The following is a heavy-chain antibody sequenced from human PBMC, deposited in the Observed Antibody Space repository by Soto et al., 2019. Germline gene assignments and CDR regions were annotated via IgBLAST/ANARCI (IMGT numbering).Heavy chain of an antibody. D-gene: IGHD1-1*01. CDR1: GFTFNNAW. J-gene: IGHJ4*02. CDR2: IKSETDGGTG. Sequence: EVHLVESGGGLVKPGGSLRLSCVASGFTFNNAWMSWVRQAPGKGLEWVGRIKSETDGGTGDYAAPVKGRFTISRDDSRTTLYLQMNSLKAEDTAVYYCTTDLKTGTERGKYDYWGQGTVVTVSS. CDR3: TTDLKTGTERGKYDY. V-gene: IGHV3-15*05.